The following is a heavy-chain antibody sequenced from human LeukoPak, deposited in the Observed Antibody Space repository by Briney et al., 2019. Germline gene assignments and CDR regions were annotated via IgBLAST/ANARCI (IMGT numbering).Heavy chain of an antibody. CDR1: GFTFSNYA. D-gene: IGHD6-6*01. CDR3: VRDFPENWQLVPLLDY. CDR2: MRSGDGDT. Sequence: GGSLRLSCVASGFTFSNYAMSWVRQAPGKGLEWVAVMRSGDGDTTYADSVRGRFTVSRDNSKNRLDLQMNSLRPEDTAVYYCVRDFPENWQLVPLLDYWGQGTLVTVSS. J-gene: IGHJ4*02. V-gene: IGHV3-23*01.